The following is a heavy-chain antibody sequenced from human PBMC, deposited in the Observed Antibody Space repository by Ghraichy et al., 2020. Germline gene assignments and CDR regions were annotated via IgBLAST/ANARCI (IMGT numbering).Heavy chain of an antibody. CDR3: ARLIGDYGHWYFDL. CDR2: INSSSAYM. D-gene: IGHD4-17*01. CDR1: GFTFNNYN. Sequence: GGSLRLSCAASGFTFNNYNMHWVRQAPGKGLEWVSSINSSSAYMHYADSVKGRFTISRDNAKNSLYLQVNSPRAEDTGVYYCARLIGDYGHWYFDLWGRGTLVTVSS. J-gene: IGHJ2*01. V-gene: IGHV3-21*01.